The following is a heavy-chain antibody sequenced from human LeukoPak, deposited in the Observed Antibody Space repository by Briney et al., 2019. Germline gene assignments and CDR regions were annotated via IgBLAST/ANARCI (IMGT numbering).Heavy chain of an antibody. J-gene: IGHJ6*02. CDR1: GYTFTSYG. CDR2: ISAYNGNT. D-gene: IGHD3-3*01. V-gene: IGHV1-18*01. CDR3: ARGRKYYDFWSGYYDVGYYYYGMDV. Sequence: ASVKVSCKASGYTFTSYGISWVRQAPGQGLEWMGWISAYNGNTNYAQKLQGRVTMTTDTSTSTAYMELRSLRSDDTAVYYCARGRKYYDFWSGYYDVGYYYYGMDVWGQGTTVTVSS.